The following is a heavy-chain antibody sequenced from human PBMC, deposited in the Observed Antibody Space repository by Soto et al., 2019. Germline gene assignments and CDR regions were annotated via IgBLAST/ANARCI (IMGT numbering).Heavy chain of an antibody. Sequence: QVQLVQSGAEVTKPGSSVKVSCKASGCTFSSYAISWVRQAPGQGLEWMGGIIPISDTTNYAQKFQGRVTITADESTSTAYMELSSLRSEDTAVYYCARSQGSSTSLEIYYYYYYGMDVWGQGTTVTVSS. CDR1: GCTFSSYA. V-gene: IGHV1-69*01. J-gene: IGHJ6*02. D-gene: IGHD2-2*01. CDR2: IIPISDTT. CDR3: ARSQGSSTSLEIYYYYYYGMDV.